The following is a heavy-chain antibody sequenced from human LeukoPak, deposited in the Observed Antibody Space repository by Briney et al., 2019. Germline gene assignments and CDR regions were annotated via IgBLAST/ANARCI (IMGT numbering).Heavy chain of an antibody. J-gene: IGHJ4*02. CDR1: GYTFTGYY. Sequence: ASVKVSCKASGYTFTGYYMHWVRQAPGQGLEWMGWINPNSGGTYYAQKFQGRVTMIRDTSITTAYMELSSLRSDDTAVYYCARDFWVTTVSTPDYWGQGTLVTVSS. CDR3: ARDFWVTTVSTPDY. CDR2: INPNSGGT. D-gene: IGHD4-11*01. V-gene: IGHV1-2*02.